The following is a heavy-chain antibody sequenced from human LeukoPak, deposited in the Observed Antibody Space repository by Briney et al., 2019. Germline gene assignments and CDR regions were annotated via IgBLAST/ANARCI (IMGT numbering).Heavy chain of an antibody. J-gene: IGHJ6*02. CDR2: INPSGGST. CDR3: ARDFKVGGWYGYYYYGMDV. Sequence: ASVKVSCKASGYSFTSNYIHWVRQAPGQGLEWMGIINPSGGSTSYAQKFQGRVTMTRDTSTSTVYMELSSLRSEDTAVYYCARDFKVGGWYGYYYYGMDVWGQGTTVTVSS. V-gene: IGHV1-46*01. D-gene: IGHD6-19*01. CDR1: GYSFTSNY.